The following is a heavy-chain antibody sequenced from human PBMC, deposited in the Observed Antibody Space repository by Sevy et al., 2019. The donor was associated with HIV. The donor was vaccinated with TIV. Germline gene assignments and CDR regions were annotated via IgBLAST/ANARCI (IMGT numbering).Heavy chain of an antibody. Sequence: GGSLRLSCTASGFTFSTYDIHWVRQAPGKGLEWVAIISYDGNYRYYSHSVRGGFSMSRDSSKNTAYLQMSGLSVEGTAVYYCTKNRPPGGSYFSRHGMDVWGQGTTVTVSS. V-gene: IGHV3-30*18. CDR1: GFTFSTYD. CDR2: ISYDGNYR. J-gene: IGHJ6*02. CDR3: TKNRPPGGSYFSRHGMDV. D-gene: IGHD1-26*01.